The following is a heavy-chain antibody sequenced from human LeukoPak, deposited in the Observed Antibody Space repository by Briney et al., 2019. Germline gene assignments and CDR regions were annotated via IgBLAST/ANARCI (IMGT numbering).Heavy chain of an antibody. CDR1: GYTFTSYD. Sequence: GASVKVSCKASGYTFTSYDINWVRQATGQGLEWMGWMNPNSGDTGYAQKFQGRVTMTRNTSISTAYMELSSLRSEDTAVYYCARGPTMVRGVIEGYFQHWGQGTLVTVSS. D-gene: IGHD3-10*01. CDR3: ARGPTMVRGVIEGYFQH. CDR2: MNPNSGDT. V-gene: IGHV1-8*02. J-gene: IGHJ1*01.